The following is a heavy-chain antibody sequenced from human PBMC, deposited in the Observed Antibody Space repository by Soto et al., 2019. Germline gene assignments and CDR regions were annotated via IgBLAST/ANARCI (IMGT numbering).Heavy chain of an antibody. D-gene: IGHD3-3*01. CDR1: GFTFSNYS. CDR2: ISGSGGRS. V-gene: IGHV3-23*01. J-gene: IGHJ6*02. Sequence: GGSLRLSCAASGFTFSNYSMTWVRQGPGKGLEWVSGISGSGGRSYYADSVKGRFTISRDNSKSTLYLQMNSLRAEDTAVYYCAKHYDFWSGYMKIYYYYGMDVWGQGTTVTVSS. CDR3: AKHYDFWSGYMKIYYYYGMDV.